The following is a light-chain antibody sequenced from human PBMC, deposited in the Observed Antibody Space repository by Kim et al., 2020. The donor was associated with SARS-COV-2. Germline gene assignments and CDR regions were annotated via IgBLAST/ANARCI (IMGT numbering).Light chain of an antibody. V-gene: IGLV1-47*01. J-gene: IGLJ3*02. Sequence: QSVLTQPPSASGTPGQRVTISCSGSSSNIGSNYVYWYQQLPGTAPKPLLYRNNQRPSRVPDRFSGSMSGTSASLAISGLRSEDEAEYYCAAWDDSLSGRWVFGGGTQLTVL. CDR1: SSNIGSNY. CDR2: RNN. CDR3: AAWDDSLSGRWV.